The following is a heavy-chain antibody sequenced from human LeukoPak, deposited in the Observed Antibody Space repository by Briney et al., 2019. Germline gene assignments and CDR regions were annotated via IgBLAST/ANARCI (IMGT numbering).Heavy chain of an antibody. D-gene: IGHD2-2*03. V-gene: IGHV3-21*01. Sequence: PGGSLRLSCAASGFTFSSYSMNWVRQAPGKGLEWVSSISSSSSYIYYADSVKGRFTISRDNAKNSLYLQMNSLRAEDTAVYYCARDGYCSSTSCYAYYYYYMDVWGKGTTVTVSS. CDR2: ISSSSSYI. J-gene: IGHJ6*03. CDR1: GFTFSSYS. CDR3: ARDGYCSSTSCYAYYYYYMDV.